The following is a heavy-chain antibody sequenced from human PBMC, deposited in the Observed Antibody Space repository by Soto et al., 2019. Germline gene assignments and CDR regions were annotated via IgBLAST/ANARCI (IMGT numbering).Heavy chain of an antibody. CDR2: ISDGDGAT. J-gene: IGHJ4*02. D-gene: IGHD3-16*01. V-gene: IGHV3-23*01. CDR1: GFAFSDYA. Sequence: EVHLLESGGGLVQPGGSLRLSCAASGFAFSDYAMTWVRQAPGKGLEWVSDISDGDGATHYADSVKGRFTISRDDSKNTLYLQIDSLRAEVAAVYYCAKGRTFFDFWGQGTLVTVSS. CDR3: AKGRTFFDF.